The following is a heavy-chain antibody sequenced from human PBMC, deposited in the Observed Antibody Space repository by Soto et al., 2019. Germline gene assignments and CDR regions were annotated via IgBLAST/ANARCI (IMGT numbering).Heavy chain of an antibody. CDR2: MYPSGSS. CDR1: GGSIDTPNW. V-gene: IGHV4-4*02. Sequence: QVQLLESGPGLVKPSETLSLTCAVSGGSIDTPNWWSWYRLPPGKGLEWIAEMYPSGSSNRNPSLNSRVTISFDTSSNHFSLKFTSLTAADTVIYYCAREGFDHRTDSWGQGIPVTVSS. CDR3: AREGFDHRTDS. J-gene: IGHJ4*02.